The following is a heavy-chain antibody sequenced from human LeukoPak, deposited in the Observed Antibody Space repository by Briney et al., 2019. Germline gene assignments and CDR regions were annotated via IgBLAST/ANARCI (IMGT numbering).Heavy chain of an antibody. J-gene: IGHJ6*02. D-gene: IGHD3-10*01. CDR2: LSDSGRDT. CDR1: GFSFSNYT. V-gene: IGHV3-23*01. Sequence: GGSLRLSCAASGFSFSNYTMSWVRQAPGEGLDWVSTLSDSGRDTYYADSVKGRFTISRDNSKNTLYLQMTSLRVEDTATYYCAKVPYSDYGSGRPPFMDVWGQGTTVAVSS. CDR3: AKVPYSDYGSGRPPFMDV.